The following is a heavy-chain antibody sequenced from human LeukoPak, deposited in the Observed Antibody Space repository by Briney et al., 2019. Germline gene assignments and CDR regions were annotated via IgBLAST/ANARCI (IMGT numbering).Heavy chain of an antibody. D-gene: IGHD1-26*01. Sequence: ASVKVSCKASGYTFTSYYVHWVRQAPGQGLEWMGIINPSGGSTSYAQKFQGRVTMTRDMSTSTVYMELSSLRSEDTAVYYCARAKEHSGSYLFLAFDIWGQGTMVTVSS. V-gene: IGHV1-46*01. CDR2: INPSGGST. CDR1: GYTFTSYY. J-gene: IGHJ3*02. CDR3: ARAKEHSGSYLFLAFDI.